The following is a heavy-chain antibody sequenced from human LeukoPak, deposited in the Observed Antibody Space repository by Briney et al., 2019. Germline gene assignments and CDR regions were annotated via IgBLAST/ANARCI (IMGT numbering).Heavy chain of an antibody. J-gene: IGHJ3*02. CDR1: GFTFSSYS. CDR2: ISSSSSTI. D-gene: IGHD3-9*01. CDR3: AKVPQVLTADYKDNDAFDI. V-gene: IGHV3-48*01. Sequence: PGGSLRLSCAASGFTFSSYSMNWVRQAPGKGLVWVSYISSSSSTIYYADSVKGRFTISRDNAKNTLYLQMNSLRAEDTAVYYCAKVPQVLTADYKDNDAFDIWGQGTMVAVSS.